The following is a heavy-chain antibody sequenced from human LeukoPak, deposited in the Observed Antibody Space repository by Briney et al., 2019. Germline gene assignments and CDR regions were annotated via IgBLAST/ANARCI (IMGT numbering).Heavy chain of an antibody. V-gene: IGHV1-58*02. CDR1: GFTFTSSA. J-gene: IGHJ4*02. CDR3: AAASYYDFWSGYSLYS. CDR2: IVVGSGNT. D-gene: IGHD3-3*01. Sequence: ASVKVSCKASGFTFTSSAMQWVRQARGQRLEWIGWIVVGSGNTNYAQKFQERVTITRDMSTSTAYMELSSLRSEDTAVYYCAAASYYDFWSGYSLYSWGQGTLVTVSS.